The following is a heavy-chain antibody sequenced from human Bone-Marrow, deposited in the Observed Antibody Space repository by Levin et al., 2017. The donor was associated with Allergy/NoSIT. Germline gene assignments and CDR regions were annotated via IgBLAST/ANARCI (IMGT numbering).Heavy chain of an antibody. CDR3: AKGTSGSYSSGYFDS. CDR2: ISWNGDSL. J-gene: IGHJ4*02. D-gene: IGHD1-26*01. Sequence: PGGSLRLSCSTSGFKFGDFALHWVRQAPGKGLEWVSGISWNGDSLGYADSVKGRFTISRDNAKTSLYLQMSSLGAEDTALYYCAKGTSGSYSSGYFDSWGQGARVTVSS. V-gene: IGHV3-9*01. CDR1: GFKFGDFA.